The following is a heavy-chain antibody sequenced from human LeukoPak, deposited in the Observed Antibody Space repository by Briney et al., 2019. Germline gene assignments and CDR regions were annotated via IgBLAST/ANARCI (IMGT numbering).Heavy chain of an antibody. D-gene: IGHD6-19*01. CDR2: INNSGTT. CDR3: ARRPAGTLDY. J-gene: IGHJ4*02. V-gene: IGHV4-34*01. CDR1: GESFSGYF. Sequence: SETLSLTCAVYGESFSGYFWNWIRQAPGKGLEWIGEINNSGTTNYNPSLKSRVTISVDTSKNQFSPKVNSVTAADTAVYYCARRPAGTLDYWGQGTLVTVSS.